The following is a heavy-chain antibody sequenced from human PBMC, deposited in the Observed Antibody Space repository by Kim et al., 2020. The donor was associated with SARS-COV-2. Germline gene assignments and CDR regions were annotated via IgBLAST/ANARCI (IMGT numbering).Heavy chain of an antibody. CDR2: NSAYNGNT. CDR3: ARGPFTGTTPSHFDF. J-gene: IGHJ4*02. Sequence: ASVKVSCKASGYTFTSYGISWVRQAPGQGLEWMGWNSAYNGNTNYAQKLQGRVTMTTDTSTSTAYMELRILRSDDTAVYYCARGPFTGTTPSHFDFWGQGTLVTVSS. CDR1: GYTFTSYG. D-gene: IGHD1-7*01. V-gene: IGHV1-18*01.